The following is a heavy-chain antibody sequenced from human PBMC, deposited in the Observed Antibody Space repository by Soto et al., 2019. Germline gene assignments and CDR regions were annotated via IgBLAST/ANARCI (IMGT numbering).Heavy chain of an antibody. D-gene: IGHD2-2*01. V-gene: IGHV3-30*18. CDR1: GFTFSSYG. CDR2: ISYDGSNK. CDR3: SKERAYSTYQLLFTYYYGMDV. J-gene: IGHJ6*02. Sequence: PGGSLRLSCAASGFTFSSYGMHWVRQAPGKGLEWVAVISYDGSNKYYADTVKGRFTISRDNSKNTLYLQMNSLRAEDTAVYYFSKERAYSTYQLLFTYYYGMDVWGQGTTVTVSS.